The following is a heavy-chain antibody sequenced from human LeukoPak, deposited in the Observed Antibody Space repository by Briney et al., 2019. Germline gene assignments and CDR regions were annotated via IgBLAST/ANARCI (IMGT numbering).Heavy chain of an antibody. D-gene: IGHD6-19*01. CDR1: GGSFSGYY. Sequence: SETLSLTCAVYGGSFSGYYWTWIRQPPGKGREWIGEINHSGSTNYNPSLKSGATISVDTSKNQFSLKLSSVTAADTAVYYRARGKGSGWTFDYWGQGTLVTVSS. J-gene: IGHJ4*02. CDR3: ARGKGSGWTFDY. CDR2: INHSGST. V-gene: IGHV4-34*01.